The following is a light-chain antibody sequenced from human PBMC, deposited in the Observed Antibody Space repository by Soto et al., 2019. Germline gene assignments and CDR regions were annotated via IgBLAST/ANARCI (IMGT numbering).Light chain of an antibody. CDR1: SSDVGGYNY. Sequence: QSVLTQPASVSGSPGQSITISCTGTSSDVGGYNYVSWYQHHPGKAPKLMIYDVSNRPSGISNRFSGSKSGNTASLTISGLQPEDEGDYYCSSYTTSNTRQIVFGTGTKVTAL. V-gene: IGLV2-14*03. J-gene: IGLJ1*01. CDR2: DVS. CDR3: SSYTTSNTRQIV.